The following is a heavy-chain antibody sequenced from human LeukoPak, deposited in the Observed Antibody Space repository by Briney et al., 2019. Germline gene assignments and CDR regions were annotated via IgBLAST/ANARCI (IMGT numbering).Heavy chain of an antibody. D-gene: IGHD3-3*01. CDR2: IIPIFGTA. V-gene: IGHV1-69*05. Sequence: SVKVSCKASGGTFSSYAISWVRQAPGQGLEWMGGIIPIFGTANYAQKFQGRVTITTDESTSTAYVELSSLRSEDTAVYYCARSVFGVVIGGVGFDYWGQGTLVTVSS. CDR1: GGTFSSYA. CDR3: ARSVFGVVIGGVGFDY. J-gene: IGHJ4*02.